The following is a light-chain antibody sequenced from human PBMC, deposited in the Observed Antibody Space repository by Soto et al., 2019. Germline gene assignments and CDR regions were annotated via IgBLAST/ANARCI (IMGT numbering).Light chain of an antibody. CDR1: QSISSY. J-gene: IGKJ1*01. CDR3: QQSYNSPQT. V-gene: IGKV1-39*01. CDR2: AAS. Sequence: DIQMTQAPSSLSASVVYRVTIACRASQSISSYLNWYQQKPGKAPKLLIYAASSLQSGVPSRFSGSGSGTDFTLTIGSLQPEDFATYSCQQSYNSPQTFGRGTKVDIK.